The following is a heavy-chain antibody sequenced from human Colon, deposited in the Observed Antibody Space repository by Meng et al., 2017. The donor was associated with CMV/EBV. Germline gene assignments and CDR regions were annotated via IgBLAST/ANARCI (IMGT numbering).Heavy chain of an antibody. D-gene: IGHD3-16*02. CDR2: ISGSGGST. CDR3: ARVGAIVQGYYYGMDV. V-gene: IGHV3-23*01. CDR1: GFTFNLYG. J-gene: IGHJ6*02. Sequence: GESLKISCAASGFTFNLYGMSWVRQAPGKGLEWVSSISGSGGSTYYADSVKGRLTVSRDNSKNTLYLQMSSLRAEDTAVYYCARVGAIVQGYYYGMDVWGQGTTVTVSS.